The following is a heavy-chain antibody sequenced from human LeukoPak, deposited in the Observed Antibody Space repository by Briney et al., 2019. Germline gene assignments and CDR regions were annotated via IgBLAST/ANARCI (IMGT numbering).Heavy chain of an antibody. Sequence: GGSLRLSCAASAFTFSDYWMTWVRQAPGKGLERVANIKEDGSEKYYVDSVKGRFTISRDNAKNSLYLQMSSLRDDDTAVYYCAREGRKSRGVDIVRKKETGYYYMDVWGKGTTVTVSS. CDR3: AREGRKSRGVDIVRKKETGYYYMDV. CDR1: AFTFSDYW. V-gene: IGHV3-7*01. CDR2: IKEDGSEK. J-gene: IGHJ6*03. D-gene: IGHD2-15*01.